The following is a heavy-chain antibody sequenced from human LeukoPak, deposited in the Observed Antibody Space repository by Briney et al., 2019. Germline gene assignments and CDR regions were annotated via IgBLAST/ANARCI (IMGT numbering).Heavy chain of an antibody. J-gene: IGHJ3*02. V-gene: IGHV4-34*01. CDR2: INHSGST. CDR3: ARAEVAFDI. Sequence: SETLSLTCAVYGGSFSGYYWSWIRQPPGKGLEWIGEINHSGSTNYNPSLKSRVTISVDTSKNQFSLKLSSVTAADTAVYYCARAEVAFDIWGQGTIVTVSS. CDR1: GGSFSGYY.